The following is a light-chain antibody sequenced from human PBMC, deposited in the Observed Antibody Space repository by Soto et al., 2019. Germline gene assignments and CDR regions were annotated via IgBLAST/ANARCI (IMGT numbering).Light chain of an antibody. J-gene: IGLJ1*01. CDR1: SSDVGGYNY. CDR2: EVS. CDR3: NSYTSSGTLCV. Sequence: QSALTQPASVSGSLGQSITISCTGTSSDVGGYNYVSWYQHHPGKAPKLMIYEVSNRPSGVSTRFSGSKSGNTASLTISGLQAEDEADYYCNSYTSSGTLCVVGTGTKLTFL. V-gene: IGLV2-14*01.